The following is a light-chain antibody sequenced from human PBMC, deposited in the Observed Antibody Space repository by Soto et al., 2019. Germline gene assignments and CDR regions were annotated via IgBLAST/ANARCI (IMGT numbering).Light chain of an antibody. Sequence: QAVVTQSPSASASLGASVKLTCTLSSGHSSYAIAWHQQQPEKGPRYLMKLNSDGSHSKGDGIPDRFSGSSSGAERYLTIASLQSEYEADYYCQTWGTGIHVVFGGGTKLTVL. V-gene: IGLV4-69*01. CDR1: SGHSSYA. J-gene: IGLJ2*01. CDR2: LNSDGSH. CDR3: QTWGTGIHVV.